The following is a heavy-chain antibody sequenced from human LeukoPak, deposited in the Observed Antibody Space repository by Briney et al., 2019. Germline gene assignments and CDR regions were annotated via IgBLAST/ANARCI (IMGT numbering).Heavy chain of an antibody. D-gene: IGHD2-2*01. J-gene: IGHJ6*03. Sequence: SETVSLTCTVSGGSISDYYWNWIRQPPGKGLERIGYIYYSGSATYNPSLKSRVTMSVDTAKNQFSLKLRSVTAADTAVYYCARGHFCSSSNCYLRPMDVWGKGTTVTVSS. CDR3: ARGHFCSSSNCYLRPMDV. CDR2: IYYSGSA. V-gene: IGHV4-59*01. CDR1: GGSISDYY.